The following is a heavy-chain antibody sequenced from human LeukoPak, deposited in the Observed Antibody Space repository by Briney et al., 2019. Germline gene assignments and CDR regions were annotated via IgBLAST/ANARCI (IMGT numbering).Heavy chain of an antibody. D-gene: IGHD3-22*01. Sequence: EASVKVSCKASGFTFTSSAMQCVRQARGQRLEWIGWIVVGSGNTNYAQKFQERVTITRDMSTSTAYMELSSLRSEDTAVYYCTYYDSSGTSRYWGQGTLVTVSS. CDR2: IVVGSGNT. V-gene: IGHV1-58*02. CDR1: GFTFTSSA. J-gene: IGHJ4*02. CDR3: TYYDSSGTSRY.